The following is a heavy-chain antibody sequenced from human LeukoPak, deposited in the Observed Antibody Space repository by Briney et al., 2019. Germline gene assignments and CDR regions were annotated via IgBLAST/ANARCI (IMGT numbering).Heavy chain of an antibody. Sequence: SETLSLTCTVSGGSISSGSYYWNWIRQPAGKGLEWIGRIYTSGSTNYNPSLKSRVTISVDTSKNQFSLKLSSVTAADTAVYYCARAPGYYYDSSGYYFGAFDIWGQGTMVTVSS. CDR2: IYTSGST. D-gene: IGHD3-22*01. V-gene: IGHV4-61*02. J-gene: IGHJ3*02. CDR3: ARAPGYYYDSSGYYFGAFDI. CDR1: GGSISSGSYY.